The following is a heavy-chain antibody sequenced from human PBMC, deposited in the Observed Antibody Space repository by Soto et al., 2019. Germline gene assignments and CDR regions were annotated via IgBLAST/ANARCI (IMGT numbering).Heavy chain of an antibody. CDR2: IYHSGST. V-gene: IGHV4-4*02. Sequence: SETLSLTCAVSGGSISSSNWWSWVRQPPGKGLEWIGEIYHSGSTNYNPSLKSRVTISVDKSKNQFSLKLSSVTAADTAVYYCARAREGYIDYDSSGTCLDYWGQGTLVTVSS. D-gene: IGHD3-22*01. CDR1: GGSISSSNW. CDR3: ARAREGYIDYDSSGTCLDY. J-gene: IGHJ4*02.